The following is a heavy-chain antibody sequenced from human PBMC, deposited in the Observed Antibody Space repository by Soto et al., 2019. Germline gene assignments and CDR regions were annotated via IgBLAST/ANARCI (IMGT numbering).Heavy chain of an antibody. V-gene: IGHV4-59*01. CDR3: AGSVAVADGRLLNYYYYGMDV. J-gene: IGHJ6*02. D-gene: IGHD6-19*01. CDR2: IYYSGST. Sequence: PSGTLSLTCTVSGGSIISYYWSWIRQPPGKGLEWIGYIYYSGSTNYNPSLKSRVTISVDTSKNQFSLKLSSVTAADTAVYYCAGSVAVADGRLLNYYYYGMDVWGQGTTVTVSS. CDR1: GGSIISYY.